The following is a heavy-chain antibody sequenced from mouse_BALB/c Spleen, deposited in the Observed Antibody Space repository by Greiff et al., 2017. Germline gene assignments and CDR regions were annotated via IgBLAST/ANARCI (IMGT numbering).Heavy chain of an antibody. D-gene: IGHD1-1*02. CDR2: INPSTGYT. CDR3: ARSGGGNYAMDY. V-gene: IGHV1-7*01. J-gene: IGHJ4*01. Sequence: QVQLQQSGAELVKPGASVKMSCKASGYTFTSFWMHWVKQRPGQGLEWIGYINPSTGYTEYNQKFKDKATLTADKSSSTAYMQLSSLTSEDSAVYYCARSGGGNYAMDYWGQGTSVTVSA. CDR1: GYTFTSFW.